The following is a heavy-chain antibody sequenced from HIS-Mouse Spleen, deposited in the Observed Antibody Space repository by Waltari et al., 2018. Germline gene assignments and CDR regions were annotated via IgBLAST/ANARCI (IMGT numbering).Heavy chain of an antibody. D-gene: IGHD6-13*01. J-gene: IGHJ2*01. CDR1: GGSISSSSYY. CDR2: ISSRGGT. CDR3: AREIPYSSSWYDWYFDL. V-gene: IGHV4-39*07. Sequence: QLQLQESGPGLVKPSETLSLTCTVSGGSISSSSYYWGWIRQPPGKGLEWIGSISSRGGTYSNPSLKSRVTISVDTSKNQFSLKLSSVTAADTAVYYCAREIPYSSSWYDWYFDLWGRGTLVTVSS.